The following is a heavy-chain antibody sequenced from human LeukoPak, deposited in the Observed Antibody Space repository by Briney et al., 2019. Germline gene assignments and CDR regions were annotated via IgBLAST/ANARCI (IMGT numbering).Heavy chain of an antibody. CDR1: GFTVSSNY. D-gene: IGHD4-17*01. J-gene: IGHJ4*02. Sequence: GGSLRLSCAASGFTVSSNYMSRVRQAPGKGLEWVSVIYSGGSTYYADSVKGRFTISRDNSKNTLYLQMNSLRAEDTAVYYCAKEGLDYGGYEFDYWGQGTLVTVSS. CDR3: AKEGLDYGGYEFDY. CDR2: IYSGGST. V-gene: IGHV3-53*01.